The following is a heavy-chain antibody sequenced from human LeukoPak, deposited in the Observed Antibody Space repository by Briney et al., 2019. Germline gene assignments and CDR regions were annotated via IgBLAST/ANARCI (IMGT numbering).Heavy chain of an antibody. CDR3: ARASYSSSWHYYYYYYMDV. D-gene: IGHD6-13*01. Sequence: SVKVSCKASGGTFSSYAISWVRQAPGQGLEWMGGIIPIFGTANYAQKFQGRVTITTDESTSTAYMELSSLRSEDTAVCYCARASYSSSWHYYYYYYMDVWGKGTTVTVSS. V-gene: IGHV1-69*05. CDR1: GGTFSSYA. CDR2: IIPIFGTA. J-gene: IGHJ6*03.